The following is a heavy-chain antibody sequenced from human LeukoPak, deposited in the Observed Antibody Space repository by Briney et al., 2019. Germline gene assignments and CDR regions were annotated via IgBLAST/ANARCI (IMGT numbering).Heavy chain of an antibody. D-gene: IGHD2-2*01. J-gene: IGHJ5*02. Sequence: GGSLRLSCAASGFTFSSYAMSWVRQAPGKGLEWVSAISGSGRSTYYADSVKGRFTISRDNSKNTLYLQMNSLRAEDTAVYYCAKVPAFIVVVPAAIWFDPWGQGTLVTVSS. V-gene: IGHV3-23*01. CDR2: ISGSGRST. CDR3: AKVPAFIVVVPAAIWFDP. CDR1: GFTFSSYA.